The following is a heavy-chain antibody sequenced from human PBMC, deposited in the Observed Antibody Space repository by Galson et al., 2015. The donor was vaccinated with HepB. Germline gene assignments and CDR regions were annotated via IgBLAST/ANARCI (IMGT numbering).Heavy chain of an antibody. V-gene: IGHV3-30-3*01. CDR1: GFNFGSYA. Sequence: SLRLSCAASGFNFGSYAMHWVRQAPGKGLEWVAFISYDGTNKYYEDSVKGRFTISRDNAKNTLYLQMNSLRAEDTALYYCARASFYGSGSFDYWGQGTLVTVSS. CDR3: ARASFYGSGSFDY. J-gene: IGHJ4*02. CDR2: ISYDGTNK. D-gene: IGHD3-10*01.